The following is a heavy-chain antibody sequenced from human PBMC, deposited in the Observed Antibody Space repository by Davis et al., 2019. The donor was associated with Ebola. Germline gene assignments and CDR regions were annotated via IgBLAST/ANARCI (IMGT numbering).Heavy chain of an antibody. J-gene: IGHJ5*02. CDR1: GGSVSSGSYY. CDR3: ARAALLWFREPPGP. V-gene: IGHV4-61*01. CDR2: IYYSGST. D-gene: IGHD3-10*01. Sequence: SETLSLTCTVSGGSVSSGSYYWSWIRQPPGKGLEWIGYIYYSGSTNYNPSLKSRVTISVDTSKNQFSLKLSSVTAADTAVYYCARAALLWFREPPGPWGQGTLVTVSS.